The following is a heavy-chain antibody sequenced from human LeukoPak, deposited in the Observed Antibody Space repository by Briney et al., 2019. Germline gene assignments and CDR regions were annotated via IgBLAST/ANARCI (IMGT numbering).Heavy chain of an antibody. Sequence: GRSLRLSCAASGFTFSSYGMHWVRQAPGKGLEWVAVISYDGSNKYYADSVKGRFTISRDNSKNTLYLQMNSLRAEDTAVYYCAKLQTHSSGWYPNYYYGMDVWGQGTTVTVSS. D-gene: IGHD6-19*01. J-gene: IGHJ6*02. CDR2: ISYDGSNK. CDR3: AKLQTHSSGWYPNYYYGMDV. V-gene: IGHV3-30*18. CDR1: GFTFSSYG.